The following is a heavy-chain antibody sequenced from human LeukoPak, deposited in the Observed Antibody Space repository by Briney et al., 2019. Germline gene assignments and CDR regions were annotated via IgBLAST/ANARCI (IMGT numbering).Heavy chain of an antibody. CDR1: GYSFITYW. CDR3: ARSYYDRGDAFDI. D-gene: IGHD3-16*01. CDR2: IYPCDSHS. J-gene: IGHJ3*02. Sequence: GESLKISCTGSGYSFITYWIGWVRQMPGKGLEWMGIIYPCDSHSRYSPSFQGQITISVDKSISTAYLHWSSLKASDTAMYYCARSYYDRGDAFDIWGQGTMVTVSS. V-gene: IGHV5-51*01.